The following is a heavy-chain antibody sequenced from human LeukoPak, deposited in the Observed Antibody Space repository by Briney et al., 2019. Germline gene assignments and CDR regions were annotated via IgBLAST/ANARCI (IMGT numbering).Heavy chain of an antibody. V-gene: IGHV1-69*13. J-gene: IGHJ4*02. D-gene: IGHD5-12*01. CDR1: GGTFSSYA. Sequence: ASVTVSCKASGGTFSSYAISWVRQAPGHGLEWMGGIIPIFGTANYAQKFQGRVTITADESMSTAYMELSSLRSEDTAVYYCAGGMATISDYFDYWGQGTLVTVSS. CDR2: IIPIFGTA. CDR3: AGGMATISDYFDY.